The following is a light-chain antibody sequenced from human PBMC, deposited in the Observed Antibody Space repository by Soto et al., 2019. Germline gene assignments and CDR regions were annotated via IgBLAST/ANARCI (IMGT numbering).Light chain of an antibody. Sequence: EIVLTQSPATLPLSPGERATLSCRASQSVSSYLAWYQQKPGQAPRLLIYDASNRATGIPARFSGSGSGTDFTLNIRRLEPEDFAVYYCQQRSNWPRTFGQGTKVEIK. J-gene: IGKJ1*01. CDR2: DAS. CDR3: QQRSNWPRT. V-gene: IGKV3-11*01. CDR1: QSVSSY.